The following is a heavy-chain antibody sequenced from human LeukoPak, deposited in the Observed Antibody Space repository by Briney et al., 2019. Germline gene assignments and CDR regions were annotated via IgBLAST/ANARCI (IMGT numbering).Heavy chain of an antibody. CDR3: ARDAKRYCSDGVCAD. J-gene: IGHJ4*02. CDR1: GFTFSSYS. D-gene: IGHD2-8*01. CDR2: ISSTTNYI. Sequence: PGGSLRLSCVASGFTFSSYSMNWVRQAPGKGLEWVSSISSTTNYIYDYADSVRGRFTISRVNAKNSLYLQINSLRAEDTAVYYCARDAKRYCSDGVCADWGQGTLVTVSS. V-gene: IGHV3-21*01.